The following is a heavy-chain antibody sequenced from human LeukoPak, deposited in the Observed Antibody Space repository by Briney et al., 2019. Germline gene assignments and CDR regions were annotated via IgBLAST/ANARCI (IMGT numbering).Heavy chain of an antibody. CDR3: ARVGRGYSYGRTNLNWFDP. J-gene: IGHJ5*02. Sequence: PGGSLRLSCAASGFTFSNAWMSWVRQAPGKGLEWVGRIKSKTDGGTTDYAAPVNGRVTISRHDSKNTLYLQMNSLRAEDTAVYYCARVGRGYSYGRTNLNWFDPWGQGTLVTVSS. CDR2: IKSKTDGGTT. V-gene: IGHV3-15*01. D-gene: IGHD5-18*01. CDR1: GFTFSNAW.